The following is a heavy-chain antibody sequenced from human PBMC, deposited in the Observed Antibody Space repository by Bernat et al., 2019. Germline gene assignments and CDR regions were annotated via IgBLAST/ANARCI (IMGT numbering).Heavy chain of an antibody. CDR1: AFTFIRYS. Sequence: EVQLVESGGGLVQPGGSLRLSCAASAFTFIRYSMNWVRQAPGKGLEWISYISNTGTIYYADSVKGRFTISRDNDRNSVYLQMNDLRDEDTALYFCATSAYYRFNYWGQGTLVSVSS. CDR3: ATSAYYRFNY. CDR2: ISNTGTI. J-gene: IGHJ4*02. D-gene: IGHD3-22*01. V-gene: IGHV3-48*02.